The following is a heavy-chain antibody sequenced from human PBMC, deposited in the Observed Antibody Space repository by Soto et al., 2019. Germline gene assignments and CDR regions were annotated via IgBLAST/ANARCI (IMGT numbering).Heavy chain of an antibody. J-gene: IGHJ4*02. D-gene: IGHD6-13*01. V-gene: IGHV3-15*01. CDR3: TTGWSSRDY. CDR2: IRSKSDGGTT. CDR1: GFIFSNAW. Sequence: EVQLVESGGGLVKPGGSLRLSCAASGFIFSNAWMNWVRQAPGKGLEWVGRIRSKSDGGTTDYAAPVEGRFIISRDDSKNMLYLQMNSLKIEDTAVSYCTTGWSSRDYWGQGTLVTVSS.